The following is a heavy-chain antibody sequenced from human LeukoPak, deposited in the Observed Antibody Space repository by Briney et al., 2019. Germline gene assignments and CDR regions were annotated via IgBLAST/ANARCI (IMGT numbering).Heavy chain of an antibody. V-gene: IGHV3-23*01. CDR1: GFTFSSYA. D-gene: IGHD3-22*01. CDR2: ISGSGGST. CDR3: AKDGGYYYDSSDH. J-gene: IGHJ4*02. Sequence: GGSLRLSCAASGFTFSSYAMSWVRQAPGKGLEWVSAISGSGGSTYYADSVKGRFTNSRDNSKNTLYLQMNSLRAEDTAVYYCAKDGGYYYDSSDHWGQGTLVTVSS.